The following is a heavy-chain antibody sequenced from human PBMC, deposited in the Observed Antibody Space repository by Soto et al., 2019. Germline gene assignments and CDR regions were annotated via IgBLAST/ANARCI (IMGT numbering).Heavy chain of an antibody. CDR3: TRTPTRGASAWFDP. V-gene: IGHV4-34*01. CDR1: GGSFSDHY. J-gene: IGHJ5*02. Sequence: VQLQQWGAGLLKPSETLSLTCAVYGGSFSDHYWIWIRQPPGKGLEWIGEIHLSGRTNYNPSLKSRVTISLDTSKNQFSVKLSSVTAADTAVYYCTRTPTRGASAWFDPWGQGTLVSVSS. D-gene: IGHD1-26*01. CDR2: IHLSGRT.